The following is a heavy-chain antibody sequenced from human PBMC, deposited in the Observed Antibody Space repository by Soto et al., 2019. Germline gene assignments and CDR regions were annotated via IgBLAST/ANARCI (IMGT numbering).Heavy chain of an antibody. CDR2: IKSKTDGGTT. Sequence: EVQLVESGGGLVKPGGSLRLSCAASGFTFSNAWMNWVRQAPGKGLEWVGRIKSKTDGGTTDYAAPVKGRFTISRDDSKNTLYLQMNSLKTEDTAVYYCTTVSQAAAGTHYYYYGMDVWGQGTTVTVSS. J-gene: IGHJ6*02. CDR1: GFTFSNAW. D-gene: IGHD6-13*01. V-gene: IGHV3-15*07. CDR3: TTVSQAAAGTHYYYYGMDV.